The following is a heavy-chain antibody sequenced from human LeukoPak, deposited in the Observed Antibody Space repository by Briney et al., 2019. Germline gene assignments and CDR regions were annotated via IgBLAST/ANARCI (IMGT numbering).Heavy chain of an antibody. CDR3: ARDRRYCSSTSCYPYYYGMDV. Sequence: GGSLRLPCAASGFTFSSYAMSWVRQAPGKGLEWVSVIYSGGSTYYADSVKGRFTISRDNSKNTLYLQMNSLRAENTAVYYCARDRRYCSSTSCYPYYYGMDVWGQGTTVTVSS. CDR1: GFTFSSYA. D-gene: IGHD2-2*01. V-gene: IGHV3-53*01. CDR2: IYSGGST. J-gene: IGHJ6*02.